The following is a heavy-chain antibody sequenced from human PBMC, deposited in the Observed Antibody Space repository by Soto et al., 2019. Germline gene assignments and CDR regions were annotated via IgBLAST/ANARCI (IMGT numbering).Heavy chain of an antibody. V-gene: IGHV3-7*01. Sequence: EVQLAESGGGLVQPGGSLRLSCAASGFPFSSYWMTWVRQAPGKGLEWVANIKRDASEQYYVDSVKGRFTISRDNAKNSLFLQMKSLIAEDTAVYYCARVAYYYYGMDVCGQGTTVTVSS. CDR2: IKRDASEQ. J-gene: IGHJ6*02. D-gene: IGHD2-21*01. CDR3: ARVAYYYYGMDV. CDR1: GFPFSSYW.